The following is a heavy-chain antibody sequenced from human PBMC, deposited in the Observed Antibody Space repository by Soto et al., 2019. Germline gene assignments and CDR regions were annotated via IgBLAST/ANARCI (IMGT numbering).Heavy chain of an antibody. CDR3: ARVPGGGSGWYEFDY. J-gene: IGHJ4*02. CDR1: GGSISSSNW. V-gene: IGHV4-4*02. D-gene: IGHD6-19*01. Sequence: QVQLQESGPGLVKPSGTLSLTCAVSGGSISSSNWWSWVRQPPGKGLEWIGEIYHSGSTNYNPSLKSRVTISVEKSKNQFSLKLSSVTAADTAVYYCARVPGGGSGWYEFDYWGQGTLVTVSS. CDR2: IYHSGST.